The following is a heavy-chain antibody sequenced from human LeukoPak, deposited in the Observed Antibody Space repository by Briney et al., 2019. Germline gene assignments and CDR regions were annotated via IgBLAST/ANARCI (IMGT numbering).Heavy chain of an antibody. CDR2: FDPEDGET. D-gene: IGHD2-21*02. Sequence: ASVKVSCKVSGYTLTELSMHWVRQAPGKGLEWMGGFDPEDGETIYAQKFQGRVTMTEDTSTDTAYMELSSLRSEGTAVYYCARVSCGGDCYSEGFDYWGQGTLVTVSS. J-gene: IGHJ4*02. V-gene: IGHV1-24*01. CDR1: GYTLTELS. CDR3: ARVSCGGDCYSEGFDY.